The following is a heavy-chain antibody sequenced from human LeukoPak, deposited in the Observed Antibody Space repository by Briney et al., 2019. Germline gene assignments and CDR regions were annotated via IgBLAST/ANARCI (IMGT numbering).Heavy chain of an antibody. Sequence: GGSLRLSCAASGFTFSSYWMHWVRQAPGKGLVWVSRINSDGSSTSYADSVKGRFTISRDNAKNTLYLQMNSLRAEDTAVYYCASDYYDSSGYYWDYWGQGTLVTVSS. CDR3: ASDYYDSSGYYWDY. V-gene: IGHV3-74*01. CDR2: INSDGSST. D-gene: IGHD3-22*01. J-gene: IGHJ4*02. CDR1: GFTFSSYW.